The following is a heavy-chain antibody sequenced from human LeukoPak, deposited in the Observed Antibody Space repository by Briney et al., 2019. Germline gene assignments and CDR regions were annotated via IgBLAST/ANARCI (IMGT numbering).Heavy chain of an antibody. V-gene: IGHV4-34*01. CDR3: ARVRSALYYYYMDV. Sequence: SETLSLTCAVYGGSFSGYYWSWIRQPPGKGLEWIGEINHSGSTNYNPSLKSRVTISVDTSKNQFSLKLSSVTAADTAAYYCARVRSALYYYYMDVWGKGTTVTVSS. CDR1: GGSFSGYY. J-gene: IGHJ6*03. CDR2: INHSGST.